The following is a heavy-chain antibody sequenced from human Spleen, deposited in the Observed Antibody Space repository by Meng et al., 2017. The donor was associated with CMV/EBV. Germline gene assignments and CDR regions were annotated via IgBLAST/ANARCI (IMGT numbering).Heavy chain of an antibody. J-gene: IGHJ4*02. CDR3: ARQEIWAENYFDY. V-gene: IGHV1-18*01. D-gene: IGHD2/OR15-2a*01. Sequence: CKASGYTFTSYGISWVRQAPGQGLEWMGWISAYNGNTNYAQKLQGRVTMTTDTSTSTAYMELSSLRSEDTAVYYCARQEIWAENYFDYWGQGTLVTVSS. CDR2: ISAYNGNT. CDR1: GYTFTSYG.